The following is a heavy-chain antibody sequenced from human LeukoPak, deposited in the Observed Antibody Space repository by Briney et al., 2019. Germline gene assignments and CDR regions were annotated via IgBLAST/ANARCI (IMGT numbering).Heavy chain of an antibody. J-gene: IGHJ6*03. V-gene: IGHV3-30*02. D-gene: IGHD2-2*02. CDR3: TKDSGYQLLYFYYYMDV. CDR1: GFTFSSYG. CDR2: IRYDGSNK. Sequence: HPGGSLRLSCAASGFTFSSYGMHWVRQAPGKGLEWVAFIRYDGSNKYYADSVKGRFTISRDNSKNTLYLQMNSLRAEDTAVYYCTKDSGYQLLYFYYYMDVWGKGTTVTVSS.